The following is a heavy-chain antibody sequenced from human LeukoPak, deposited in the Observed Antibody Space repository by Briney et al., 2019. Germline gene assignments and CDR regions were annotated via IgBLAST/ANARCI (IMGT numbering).Heavy chain of an antibody. Sequence: GGSLRLSCAASGFTFSSYAMHWVRQAPGKGLEWVAVISYDGSNKYCADSVKGRFTISRDKSKNTLYLQMNSLRVEDTAVYYCARSMGYYYGMDVWGQGTTVTVSS. D-gene: IGHD2/OR15-2a*01. V-gene: IGHV3-30*04. CDR2: ISYDGSNK. J-gene: IGHJ6*02. CDR1: GFTFSSYA. CDR3: ARSMGYYYGMDV.